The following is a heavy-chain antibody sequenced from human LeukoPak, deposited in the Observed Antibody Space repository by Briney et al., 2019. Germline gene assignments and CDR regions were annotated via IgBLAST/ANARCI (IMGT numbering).Heavy chain of an antibody. V-gene: IGHV3-30-3*01. CDR3: AREGRSLDY. CDR2: ISYDGSNK. Sequence: QPGGSLRLSCAASGFTFSSYAMHWVRQAPGKGLEWVAVISYDGSNKYYADSVKGRFTISRDNSKNTLYLQMSSLRAEDTAVYYCAREGRSLDYWGQGTLVTVSS. D-gene: IGHD3-10*01. CDR1: GFTFSSYA. J-gene: IGHJ4*02.